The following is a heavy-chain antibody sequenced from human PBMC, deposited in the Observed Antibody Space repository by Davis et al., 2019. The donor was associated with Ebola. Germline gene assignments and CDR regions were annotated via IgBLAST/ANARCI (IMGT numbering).Heavy chain of an antibody. D-gene: IGHD3-22*01. CDR3: AIRVNYYYDSSGDYLNN. J-gene: IGHJ4*02. CDR1: GYTFTNHY. Sequence: AASVKVSCKASGYTFTNHYMHWVRQAPGQGLEWMGMINPNDGRTIYAQKFQGRVTMTEDTSTDTAHMELSSLRSEDTAVYYCAIRVNYYYDSSGDYLNNWGQGTLVTVSS. V-gene: IGHV1-46*01. CDR2: INPNDGRT.